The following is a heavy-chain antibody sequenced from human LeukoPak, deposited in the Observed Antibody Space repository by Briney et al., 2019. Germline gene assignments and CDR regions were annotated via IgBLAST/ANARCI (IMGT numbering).Heavy chain of an antibody. CDR3: AKDRFSARQGDY. D-gene: IGHD3-3*02. Sequence: GGSLRLSCAASGFTFSSYGMHWVRQAPGKGLEWVAVISYDGSNKYYADSVKGRFTISRDNSKNTLYLQMNSLRAEDTAVYYCAKDRFSARQGDYWGQGTLVTVS. J-gene: IGHJ4*02. V-gene: IGHV3-30*18. CDR1: GFTFSSYG. CDR2: ISYDGSNK.